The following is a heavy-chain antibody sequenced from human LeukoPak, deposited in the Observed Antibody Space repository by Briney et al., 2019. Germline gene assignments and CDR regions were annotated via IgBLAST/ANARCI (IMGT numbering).Heavy chain of an antibody. V-gene: IGHV4-4*09. Sequence: PSETLSLTCTVSGGSISSYYWSWIRQPPGKGLEWIGYIYTSGSTNYNPSLKSRVTISVDTSKNQFSLKLSSVTAADTAVYYCARHAHLWFDPWGQGTLVTVSS. CDR2: IYTSGST. D-gene: IGHD2-2*01. J-gene: IGHJ5*02. CDR3: ARHAHLWFDP. CDR1: GGSISSYY.